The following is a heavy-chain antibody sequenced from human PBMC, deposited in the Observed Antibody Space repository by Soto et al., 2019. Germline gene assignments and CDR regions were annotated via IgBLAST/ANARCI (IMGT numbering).Heavy chain of an antibody. CDR3: ASGIQLWLRRINTGYSG. V-gene: IGHV1-69*12. J-gene: IGHJ4*02. CDR2: IIPMFGTA. D-gene: IGHD5-18*01. Sequence: QVQLVQSGAEGKKPESSVKVSCKAPGGTFSTYAISWVRQAPGQGLEWMGGIIPMFGTANYAQRFQVRVTITADESTNTVYMELSSLRSEDTAVYFCASGIQLWLRRINTGYSGWGQGTLVTVSS. CDR1: GGTFSTYA.